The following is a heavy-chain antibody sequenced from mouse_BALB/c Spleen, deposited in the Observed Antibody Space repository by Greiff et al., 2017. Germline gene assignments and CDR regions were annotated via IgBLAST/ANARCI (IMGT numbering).Heavy chain of an antibody. Sequence: QVQLQQSGPELVKPGASVRISCKASGYTFTSYYIHWVKQRPGQGLEWIGWIYPGNVNTKYNEKFKGKATLTADKSSSTAYMQLSSLTSEDSAVYFCARWAHRYDGEAWFAYWGQGTLVTVSA. J-gene: IGHJ3*01. CDR2: IYPGNVNT. CDR1: GYTFTSYY. CDR3: ARWAHRYDGEAWFAY. D-gene: IGHD2-14*01. V-gene: IGHV1S56*01.